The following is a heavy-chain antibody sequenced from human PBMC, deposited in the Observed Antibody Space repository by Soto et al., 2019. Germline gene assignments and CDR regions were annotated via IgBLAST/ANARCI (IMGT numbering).Heavy chain of an antibody. Sequence: QVQVVQSGAEVKKPGSSVKVSCKTSGGSFMSQAISWVRQAPGQGPEWMGGIIPFSGTVTYTQRFQGRLTLTADEPTKTAYMELSSLRSEDTAVYYCARGSYDSSAGFFGMDVCGQGTKVTVS. CDR2: IIPFSGTV. D-gene: IGHD3-10*01. CDR3: ARGSYDSSAGFFGMDV. CDR1: GGSFMSQA. V-gene: IGHV1-69*01. J-gene: IGHJ6*02.